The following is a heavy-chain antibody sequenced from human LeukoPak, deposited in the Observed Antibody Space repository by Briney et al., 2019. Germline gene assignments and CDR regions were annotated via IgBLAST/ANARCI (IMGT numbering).Heavy chain of an antibody. V-gene: IGHV4-39*07. CDR2: IYYSGST. CDR3: ARGVKEQLVIDWFDP. D-gene: IGHD6-13*01. CDR1: GGSISSSSYY. Sequence: SETLSLTCTVSGGSISSSSYYWGWIRQPPGKGLEWIGSIYYSGSTYYNPSLKSRVTISVDTSKNQFSLKLSSVTAADTAVYYCARGVKEQLVIDWFDPWGQGTLVTVSS. J-gene: IGHJ5*02.